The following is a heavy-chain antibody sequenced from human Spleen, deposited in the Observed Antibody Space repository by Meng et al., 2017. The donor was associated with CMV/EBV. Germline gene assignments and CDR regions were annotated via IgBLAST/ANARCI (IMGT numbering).Heavy chain of an antibody. CDR1: GYYFTDYY. D-gene: IGHD5-18*01. Sequence: CKASGYYFTDYYIHWVRQAPGQGLEWMGMINPSGGSTHYAQKFQGRVTLTRDTSTSTVYMQLSSLRSEDTAVYYCARDMVSFGYFGYWGQGMLVTVSS. V-gene: IGHV1-46*01. CDR3: ARDMVSFGYFGY. CDR2: INPSGGST. J-gene: IGHJ4*02.